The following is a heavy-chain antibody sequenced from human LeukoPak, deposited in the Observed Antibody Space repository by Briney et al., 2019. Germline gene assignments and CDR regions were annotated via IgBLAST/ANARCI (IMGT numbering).Heavy chain of an antibody. J-gene: IGHJ4*02. CDR2: IIPVLGIA. CDR1: GGTFSSYA. CDR3: ARGAYSSSFPYYFDY. Sequence: ASVKVSCKASGGTFSSYAISWVRQAPGQGLEWMGRIIPVLGIANYAQKFQGRVTITVDKSTNTAYMELSSLRSEDTAVYYCARGAYSSSFPYYFDYWGQGTLVTVSS. V-gene: IGHV1-69*04. D-gene: IGHD6-6*01.